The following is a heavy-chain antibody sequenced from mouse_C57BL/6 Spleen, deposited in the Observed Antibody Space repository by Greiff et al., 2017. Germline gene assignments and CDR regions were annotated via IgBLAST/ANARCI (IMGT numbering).Heavy chain of an antibody. J-gene: IGHJ3*01. Sequence: EVQLVESGPELVKPGASVKIPCKASGYTFTDYNMDWVKQSHGKSLEWIGDINPNNGGTIYNQKFKGKATLTVDKSSSTAYMELRSLTSEDTAVYDCARKYYSNYAWFAYWGQGTLVTVSA. CDR3: ARKYYSNYAWFAY. V-gene: IGHV1-18*01. CDR2: INPNNGGT. D-gene: IGHD2-5*01. CDR1: GYTFTDYN.